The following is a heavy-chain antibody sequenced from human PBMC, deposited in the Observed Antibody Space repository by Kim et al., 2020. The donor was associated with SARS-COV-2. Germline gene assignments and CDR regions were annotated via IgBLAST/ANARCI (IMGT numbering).Heavy chain of an antibody. CDR3: AKEENAFDI. Sequence: GRSLRLSCAASKFSFSRLAMHWVRQAPGKGLEWVAGVSYDGSNKFYTDSVKGRFTISRDNSNNTLYLQMNRLRADDTAFYYCAKEENAFDIWGQGTVVTVSS. V-gene: IGHV3-30*18. CDR1: KFSFSRLA. J-gene: IGHJ3*02. CDR2: VSYDGSNK.